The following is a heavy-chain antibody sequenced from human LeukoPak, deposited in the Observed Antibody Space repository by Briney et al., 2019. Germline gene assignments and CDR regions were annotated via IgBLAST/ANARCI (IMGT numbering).Heavy chain of an antibody. CDR1: GFTFSDHW. V-gene: IGHV3-7*01. J-gene: IGHJ3*02. D-gene: IGHD5-18*01. Sequence: GGSLRLSCAASGFTFSDHWMSWVRQAPGKGLEWVANINEDGSDKYYVDSVKGRFTISRDNSKNTLYLQMNSLRAEDTAVYYCARARSSYGYGDAFDIWGQGTMVTVSS. CDR2: INEDGSDK. CDR3: ARARSSYGYGDAFDI.